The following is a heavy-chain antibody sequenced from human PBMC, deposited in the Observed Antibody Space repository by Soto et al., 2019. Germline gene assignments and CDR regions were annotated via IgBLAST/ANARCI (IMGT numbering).Heavy chain of an antibody. CDR3: ARTTYYYDSSGYPLTGFDP. CDR1: GGSISSSNW. D-gene: IGHD3-22*01. CDR2: IYHSGST. J-gene: IGHJ5*02. Sequence: QVQLQESGPGLVKPSGTLSLTCAVSGGSISSSNWWSWVRQPPGKGLGWIGEIYHSGSTNYNPSLKSRVTISVDKSKIQFSRKLSAVTAADTAVYYCARTTYYYDSSGYPLTGFDPWGQGTLVTVSS. V-gene: IGHV4-4*02.